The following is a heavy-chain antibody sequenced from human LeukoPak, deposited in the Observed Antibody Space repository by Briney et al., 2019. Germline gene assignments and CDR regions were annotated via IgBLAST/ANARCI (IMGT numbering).Heavy chain of an antibody. J-gene: IGHJ4*02. CDR3: ARARLRVLRFLEWLSSHYYFDY. D-gene: IGHD3-3*01. Sequence: SETLSLTCTVSGGSISSSSYYWGWIRQPPGKGLEWSGSIYYSGSTYYNPSLKSRVTISVDTSKNQLSLKLSSVTAADTAVYYCARARLRVLRFLEWLSSHYYFDYWGQGALVTVSS. CDR2: IYYSGST. CDR1: GGSISSSSYY. V-gene: IGHV4-39*07.